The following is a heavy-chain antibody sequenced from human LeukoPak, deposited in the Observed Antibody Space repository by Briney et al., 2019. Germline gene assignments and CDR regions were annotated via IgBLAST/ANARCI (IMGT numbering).Heavy chain of an antibody. CDR1: GFTFGNYA. CDR3: AKASVAIPQYCNS. CDR2: ISGTGSST. Sequence: GGSLRLSCAASGFTFGNYAMNWVRQAPGRGLEWVSTISGTGSSTYYADSAKGRFTISRDNSKDTLFLQLNSLTAADTAMYFCAKASVAIPQYCNSWGQGTLVTVSS. D-gene: IGHD2-2*02. J-gene: IGHJ5*02. V-gene: IGHV3-23*01.